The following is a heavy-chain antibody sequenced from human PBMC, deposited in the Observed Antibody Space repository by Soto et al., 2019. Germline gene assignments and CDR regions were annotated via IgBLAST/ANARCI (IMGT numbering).Heavy chain of an antibody. Sequence: ASVKVSCKASGYTFTSYDINWVRQATGQGLEWMGWMNPNSGNTGYARKFQGRVTMTRNTSISTAYMELSSLRSEDTAVYYCARACTRSITIFGVVIVPWGMDVWGQGTTVTVSS. CDR2: MNPNSGNT. D-gene: IGHD3-3*01. CDR3: ARACTRSITIFGVVIVPWGMDV. V-gene: IGHV1-8*01. J-gene: IGHJ6*02. CDR1: GYTFTSYD.